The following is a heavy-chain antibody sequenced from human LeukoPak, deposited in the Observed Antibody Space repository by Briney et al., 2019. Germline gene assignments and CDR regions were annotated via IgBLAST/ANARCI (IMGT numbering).Heavy chain of an antibody. V-gene: IGHV1-2*02. CDR1: GYTFTGYY. CDR3: ARRLYDYVWGSYRSTPLDY. J-gene: IGHJ4*02. CDR2: INPNSGGT. Sequence: VASVKVSCKASGYTFTGYYMHWVRQAPGQGLEWMGWINPNSGGTNYAQKFEGRVTMTRDTSISTAYMELRSLRSDDTAVYYCARRLYDYVWGSYRSTPLDYWGQGTLVTVSS. D-gene: IGHD3-16*02.